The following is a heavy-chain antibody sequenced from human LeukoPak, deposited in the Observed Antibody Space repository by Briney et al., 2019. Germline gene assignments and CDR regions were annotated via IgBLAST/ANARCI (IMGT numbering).Heavy chain of an antibody. CDR2: IYYSGST. CDR3: ARLYDYGGNFSFDY. Sequence: SETLSLTCTVSGGSISSGGYYWSWIRQHPEKGLEWIGYIYYSGSTYYNPSLKSRVTISVDTSKNQFSLKLSSVTAADTAVYYCARLYDYGGNFSFDYWGQGTLVTVSS. D-gene: IGHD4-23*01. J-gene: IGHJ4*02. V-gene: IGHV4-31*03. CDR1: GGSISSGGYY.